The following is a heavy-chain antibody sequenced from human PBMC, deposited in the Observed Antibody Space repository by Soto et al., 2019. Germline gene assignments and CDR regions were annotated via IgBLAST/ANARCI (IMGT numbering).Heavy chain of an antibody. CDR1: GFTFKNYA. J-gene: IGHJ4*02. Sequence: QAQLVESGGGVVQPGRSLGLSCAASGFTFKNYAMHWVRQAPGKGLEWVSFVSYDGTNKYYADSVTGRFTISRDNSRNTLYLQMSTLRAEYTAVYYCARGDGYIYGNTFDSWGQGTLVTVSS. CDR2: VSYDGTNK. D-gene: IGHD5-18*01. V-gene: IGHV3-30-3*01. CDR3: ARGDGYIYGNTFDS.